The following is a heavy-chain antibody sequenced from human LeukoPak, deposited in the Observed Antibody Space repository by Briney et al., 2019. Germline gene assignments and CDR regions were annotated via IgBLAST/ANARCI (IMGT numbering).Heavy chain of an antibody. J-gene: IGHJ4*02. V-gene: IGHV3-21*01. D-gene: IGHD3/OR15-3a*01. CDR2: ISGNSFHI. Sequence: GGSLRLSCAASGFSFSDYSMTWVRQAPGKALEWVSSISGNSFHIFYADSVKGRFTISRDNSKNTLYLQMNSLRAEDTAVYYCARHFGTWGQGTLVTVSS. CDR3: ARHFGT. CDR1: GFSFSDYS.